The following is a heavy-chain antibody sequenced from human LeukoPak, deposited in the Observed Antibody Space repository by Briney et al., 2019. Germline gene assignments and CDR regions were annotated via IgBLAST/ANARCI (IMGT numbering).Heavy chain of an antibody. CDR1: GFTFSSYA. V-gene: IGHV3-30*04. CDR3: ARDGRYYYGSGVDY. Sequence: PGGSLRLSCAASGFTFSSYAMHWVRQAPGKGLEGVAVISYDGSNKYYADSVKGRFTISRDNSKNTLYLQMNSLRAEDTAVYYCARDGRYYYGSGVDYWGQGTLVTVSS. D-gene: IGHD3-10*01. J-gene: IGHJ4*02. CDR2: ISYDGSNK.